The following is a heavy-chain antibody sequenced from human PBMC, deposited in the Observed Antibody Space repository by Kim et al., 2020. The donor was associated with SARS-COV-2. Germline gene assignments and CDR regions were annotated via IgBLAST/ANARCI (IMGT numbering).Heavy chain of an antibody. CDR2: IKQDGSEK. J-gene: IGHJ6*02. CDR1: GFTFSSYR. Sequence: GGSLRLSCAASGFTFSSYRMSWVRQAPGKGLEWVANIKQDGSEKYYVDSVKGRFTISRDNAKNSLYLQMNSLRAEDTAVYYCARVGGKYCSSTSCYKYYYYGMDVWGQGTTVTVSS. CDR3: ARVGGKYCSSTSCYKYYYYGMDV. V-gene: IGHV3-7*01. D-gene: IGHD2-2*02.